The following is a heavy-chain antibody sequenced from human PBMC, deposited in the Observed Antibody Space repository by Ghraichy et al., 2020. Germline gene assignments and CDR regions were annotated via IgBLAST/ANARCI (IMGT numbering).Heavy chain of an antibody. V-gene: IGHV4-4*09. CDR1: GGSISSYY. J-gene: IGHJ4*02. Sequence: SETLSLTCTVSGGSISSYYWSWIRQPPGKGLEWIGYIYTSGSTNYNPSLKSRVTISVDTSKNQFSLKLSSVTAADTAVYYCARQEGGVAAPIDYWGQGTLVTVSS. CDR2: IYTSGST. CDR3: ARQEGGVAAPIDY. D-gene: IGHD2-15*01.